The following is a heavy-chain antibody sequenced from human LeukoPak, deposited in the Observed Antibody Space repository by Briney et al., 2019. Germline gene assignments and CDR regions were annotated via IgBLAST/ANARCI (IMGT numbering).Heavy chain of an antibody. V-gene: IGHV4-59*08. J-gene: IGHJ5*02. CDR2: IYYSGST. CDR3: ARQRVGAISWFDP. Sequence: PSETLSLTCTVSGGPISSYYWNWIRQPPGKGPEWIGYIYYSGSTKYNPSLKSRVTISVDTSKNQFSLKLSSVTAADTAVYYCARQRVGAISWFDPWGQGTLVTVSS. CDR1: GGPISSYY. D-gene: IGHD1-26*01.